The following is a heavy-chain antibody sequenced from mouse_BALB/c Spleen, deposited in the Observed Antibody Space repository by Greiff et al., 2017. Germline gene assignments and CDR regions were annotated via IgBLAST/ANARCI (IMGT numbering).Heavy chain of an antibody. V-gene: IGHV1-82*01. CDR2: IYPGDGDT. D-gene: IGHD2-10*02. Sequence: QVQLQQSGPELVKPGASVKISCKASGYAFSSSWMNWVKQRPGQGLEWIGRIYPGDGDTNYNGKFKGKATLTADKSSSTAYMQLSSLTSVDSAVYFCARGGYGNYGFAYWGQGTLVTVSA. CDR3: ARGGYGNYGFAY. J-gene: IGHJ3*01. CDR1: GYAFSSSW.